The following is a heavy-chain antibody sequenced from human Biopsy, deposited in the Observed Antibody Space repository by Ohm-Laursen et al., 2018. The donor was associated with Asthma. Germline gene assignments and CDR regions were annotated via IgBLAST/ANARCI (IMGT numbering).Heavy chain of an antibody. CDR1: GFSFSNFA. Sequence: SLRLSCAASGFSFSNFAIRWVRQAPGKGLEWVGVISKDASTQDYADSVKGRFTMARGNSKNTLDLQMNSLREEGTAVYYCVRDGTDDAFDIWGQGTVVSVSS. D-gene: IGHD1-1*01. V-gene: IGHV3-30*05. J-gene: IGHJ3*02. CDR2: ISKDASTQ. CDR3: VRDGTDDAFDI.